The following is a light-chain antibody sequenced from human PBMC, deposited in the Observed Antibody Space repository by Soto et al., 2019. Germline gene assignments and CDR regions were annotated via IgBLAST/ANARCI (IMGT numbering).Light chain of an antibody. CDR2: ENN. V-gene: IGLV2-23*01. CDR1: RSDVGSYNL. J-gene: IGLJ2*01. Sequence: QPALTQPASVSGSPGQSITISCTGTRSDVGSYNLVSWYQQHPGKAPKLMIYENNKRPSGVSYRFSGSKSGNTASLTISGLQAEDEADYYCCSFAGSSTVFGGGTKLTVL. CDR3: CSFAGSSTV.